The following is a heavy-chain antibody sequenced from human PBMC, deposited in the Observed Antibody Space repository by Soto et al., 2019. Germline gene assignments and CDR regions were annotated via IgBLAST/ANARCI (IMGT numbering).Heavy chain of an antibody. Sequence: PGGSLRLSCAASGFTFSSYAMHWVRQAPGKALEWVAVISYDGSNKYYADSVKGRFTISRDNSKNTLYLQMNSLRAEDTAVYYCARENGDYYFDYWGQGTLDTVSS. CDR3: ARENGDYYFDY. CDR2: ISYDGSNK. J-gene: IGHJ4*02. CDR1: GFTFSSYA. D-gene: IGHD4-17*01. V-gene: IGHV3-30-3*01.